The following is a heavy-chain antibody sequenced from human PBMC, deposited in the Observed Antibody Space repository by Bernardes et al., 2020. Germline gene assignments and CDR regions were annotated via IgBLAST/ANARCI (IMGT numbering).Heavy chain of an antibody. CDR1: GGSVSSVSYY. V-gene: IGHV4-61*01. CDR2: IYYSGIT. D-gene: IGHD2-15*01. Sequence: SEPLSLICTVSGGSVSSVSYYWSWLLQPPGKGLEWIGYIYYSGITNYNPSLKSRVTISVDTSKNQFSLKLSSVTAADTAVYYCARDRPLGDHPVLGGGMDVWGKGTTVTVSS. J-gene: IGHJ6*04. CDR3: ARDRPLGDHPVLGGGMDV.